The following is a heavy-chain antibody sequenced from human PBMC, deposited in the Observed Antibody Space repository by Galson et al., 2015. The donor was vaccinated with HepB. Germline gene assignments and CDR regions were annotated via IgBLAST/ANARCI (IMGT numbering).Heavy chain of an antibody. Sequence: SLRLSCAASGFTFSSYSMNWVRQAPGKGLEWVSYISSSSSTIYYADSVKGRFTISRDNAKNSLYLQMNSLRDEDTAVYYCARERGMTTVTPTPEIRYYGMDVWGQGTTVTVSS. D-gene: IGHD4-17*01. CDR1: GFTFSSYS. CDR2: ISSSSSTI. J-gene: IGHJ6*02. V-gene: IGHV3-48*02. CDR3: ARERGMTTVTPTPEIRYYGMDV.